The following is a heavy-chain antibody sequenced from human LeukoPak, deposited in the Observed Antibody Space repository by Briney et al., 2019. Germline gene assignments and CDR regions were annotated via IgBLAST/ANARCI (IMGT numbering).Heavy chain of an antibody. D-gene: IGHD3-22*01. J-gene: IGHJ4*02. CDR1: GFSFSDYY. V-gene: IGHV3-11*01. CDR2: ISGSGSII. Sequence: GGSLRLSCAASGFSFSDYYMSWIRQAPGKGLEWVSYISGSGSIIHYADSVKGRFTISRDNSKNTLYLQMNSLRAEDTAVYYCAKDRYYDSKSPIDYWGQGTLVTVSS. CDR3: AKDRYYDSKSPIDY.